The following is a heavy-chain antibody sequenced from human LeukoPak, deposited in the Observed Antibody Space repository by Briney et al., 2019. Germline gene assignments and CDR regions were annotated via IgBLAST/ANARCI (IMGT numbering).Heavy chain of an antibody. CDR1: GYTFTSYA. V-gene: IGHV7-4-1*02. CDR2: INTNTGNP. D-gene: IGHD6-19*01. J-gene: IGHJ4*02. Sequence: ASVTVSCTASGYTFTSYAMNWVRRAPGQGLEWMGWINTNTGNPTYAQGFTGRFVFSLDTSVSTAYLQISSLEAEDTAVYYCARNYKQWLGWYYFDFWGQGTLVTVSS. CDR3: ARNYKQWLGWYYFDF.